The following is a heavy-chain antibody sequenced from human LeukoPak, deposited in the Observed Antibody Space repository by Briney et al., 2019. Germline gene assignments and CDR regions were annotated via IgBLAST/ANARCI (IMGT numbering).Heavy chain of an antibody. J-gene: IGHJ4*02. D-gene: IGHD4-17*01. V-gene: IGHV3-23*01. Sequence: GGSLRLSCAASGFTFSSYAMSWVRQAPGKGLEWVSAISGSGGSTYYADSVKGRFTISRDNAKNSLYLQMNSLRAEDTAVYYCARDAGGDYYFDYWGQGTLVTVSS. CDR3: ARDAGGDYYFDY. CDR1: GFTFSSYA. CDR2: ISGSGGST.